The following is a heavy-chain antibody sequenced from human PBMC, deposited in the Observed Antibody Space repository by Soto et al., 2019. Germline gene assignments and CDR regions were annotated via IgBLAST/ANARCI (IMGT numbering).Heavy chain of an antibody. CDR2: TSGSGGYT. V-gene: IGHV3-23*01. D-gene: IGHD2-2*01. CDR3: ARDLSVVVPAAGYGMDV. CDR1: GFSFKIYA. J-gene: IGHJ6*02. Sequence: GGALRLSCAASGFSFKIYAMSWVRQAPGKGLEWVSETSGSGGYTYYADSVKGRFTISRDNAKNSLYLQMNSLRAEDTAVYYCARDLSVVVPAAGYGMDVWGQGTTVTVS.